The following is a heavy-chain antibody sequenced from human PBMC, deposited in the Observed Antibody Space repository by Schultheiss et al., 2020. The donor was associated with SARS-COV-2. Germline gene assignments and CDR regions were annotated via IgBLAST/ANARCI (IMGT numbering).Heavy chain of an antibody. Sequence: FLRLSCAASGFTFDEYDMHWVRHAPGKGLEWVSSISWNSGSIGYADSVKGRFTISRDNAKNTLYLQMNSLRAEDTAVYYCARGEGAEYNWFDPWGQGTLVTVSS. V-gene: IGHV3-9*01. D-gene: IGHD1-26*01. CDR1: GFTFDEYD. CDR3: ARGEGAEYNWFDP. J-gene: IGHJ5*02. CDR2: ISWNSGSI.